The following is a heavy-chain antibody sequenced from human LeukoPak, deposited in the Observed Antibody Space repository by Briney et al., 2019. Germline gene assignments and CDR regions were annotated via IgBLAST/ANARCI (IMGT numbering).Heavy chain of an antibody. CDR2: INPNSGGT. CDR3: ARSGYSYADYYYYYYMDV. CDR1: GYTFTGYY. J-gene: IGHJ6*03. V-gene: IGHV1-2*06. Sequence: ASVKFSCKASGYTFTGYYMHWVRQAPGQGLEWMGRINPNSGGTNYAQKFQGRVTMTRDTSISTAYMELSRLRSDDTAVYYCARSGYSYADYYYYYYMDVWGKGTTVTVSS. D-gene: IGHD5-18*01.